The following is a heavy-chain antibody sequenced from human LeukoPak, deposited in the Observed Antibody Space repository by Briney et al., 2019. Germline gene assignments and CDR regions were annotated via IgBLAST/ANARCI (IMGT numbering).Heavy chain of an antibody. CDR2: ISYGGAT. CDR3: ARHGGTLDYFDY. CDR1: DGSISSYY. V-gene: IGHV4-59*08. D-gene: IGHD1-26*01. J-gene: IGHJ4*02. Sequence: SETLSLTGTVSDGSISSYYWSWFRQPPGKGLDWIGYISYGGATSYNPSLKRRVAISVDSPKNRFSLRLSSLTAADTALYYCARHGGTLDYFDYWGPGSLVTVSS.